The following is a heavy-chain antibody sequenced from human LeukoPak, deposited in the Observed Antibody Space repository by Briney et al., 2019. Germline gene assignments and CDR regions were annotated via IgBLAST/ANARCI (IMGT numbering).Heavy chain of an antibody. CDR3: ARGVVSSGYHNPFDY. Sequence: PSETLSLTCTVSGGSISSSNYYWGWIRQPPGKGLEWIGSIYYSGNTYYNPSLKSRVTISVDTSKNQFSLKLNSVTAADTAVYYCARGVVSSGYHNPFDYWGQGTLVTVSS. D-gene: IGHD3-22*01. V-gene: IGHV4-39*07. CDR2: IYYSGNT. J-gene: IGHJ4*02. CDR1: GGSISSSNYY.